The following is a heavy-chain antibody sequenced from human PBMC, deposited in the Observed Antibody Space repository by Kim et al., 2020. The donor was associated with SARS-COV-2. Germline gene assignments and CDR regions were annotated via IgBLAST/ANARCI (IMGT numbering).Heavy chain of an antibody. D-gene: IGHD6-13*01. CDR1: GYSFTSYW. CDR3: ARQQYSSSWYGPNPYYYYGMDV. J-gene: IGHJ6*02. CDR2: IYPGDSDT. V-gene: IGHV5-51*01. Sequence: GESLKISCKGSGYSFTSYWIGWVRQMPGKGLEWMGIIYPGDSDTRYSPSFQGQVTISADKSISTAYLQWSSLKASDTAMYYCARQQYSSSWYGPNPYYYYGMDVWGQGTTVTVSS.